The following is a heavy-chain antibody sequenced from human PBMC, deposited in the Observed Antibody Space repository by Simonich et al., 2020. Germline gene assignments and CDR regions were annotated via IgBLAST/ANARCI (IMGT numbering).Heavy chain of an antibody. Sequence: QVQLVQSGAEVKKPGASVKVSCKASGYTFTGYYMPWVRQAPGQGLEWLGWINTNSGGTNYAQKLQGRVTMTRETSISTAYMELSRLRSDDTAVYYCARGPRWTGDDAFDIWGQGTMVTVSS. CDR3: ARGPRWTGDDAFDI. CDR2: INTNSGGT. CDR1: GYTFTGYY. J-gene: IGHJ3*02. V-gene: IGHV1-2*02. D-gene: IGHD7-27*01.